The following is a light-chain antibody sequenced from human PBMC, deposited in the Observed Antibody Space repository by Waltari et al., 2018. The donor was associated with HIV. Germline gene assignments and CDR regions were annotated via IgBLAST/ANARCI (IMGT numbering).Light chain of an antibody. CDR1: QSISNN. CDR2: GAS. CDR3: QQYNDWPLFT. Sequence: ELVMTQSPATLSVSPGDRATLPCRASQSISNNLAWYQQKPGQPPRLLIYGASTRATGVPARFSGSGSGTDFTLTINSLQSEDFAVYCCQQYNDWPLFTFGPGTKVEIK. V-gene: IGKV3-15*01. J-gene: IGKJ3*01.